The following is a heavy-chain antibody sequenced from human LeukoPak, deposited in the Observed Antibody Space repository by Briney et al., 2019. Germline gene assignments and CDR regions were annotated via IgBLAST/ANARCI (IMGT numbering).Heavy chain of an antibody. V-gene: IGHV4-39*07. Sequence: SETLSLTCTVSGGSISSSSYYWGWIRQPPGKGLEWIGSIYTSGSTNYNPSLKSRVTMSVDTSKNQFSLKLSSVTAADTAVYYCARDFIAAVRGWGQGTMVTVSS. CDR1: GGSISSSSYY. D-gene: IGHD6-13*01. CDR2: IYTSGST. J-gene: IGHJ3*01. CDR3: ARDFIAAVRG.